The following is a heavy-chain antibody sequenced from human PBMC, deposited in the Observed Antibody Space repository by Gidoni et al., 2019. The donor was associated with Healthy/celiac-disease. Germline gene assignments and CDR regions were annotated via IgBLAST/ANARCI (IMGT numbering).Heavy chain of an antibody. CDR1: GFTVRSNY. CDR2: IYSGGST. CDR3: AREKKYSYGAGDAFDI. V-gene: IGHV3-53*01. D-gene: IGHD5-18*01. J-gene: IGHJ3*02. Sequence: EVQLVESGGGLIQPGGSLRLSCAASGFTVRSNYMSWVRQAPGKGLEWVSVIYSGGSTYYADSVKGRFTISRDNSKNTLYLQMNSLRAEDTAVYYCAREKKYSYGAGDAFDIWGQGTMVTVSS.